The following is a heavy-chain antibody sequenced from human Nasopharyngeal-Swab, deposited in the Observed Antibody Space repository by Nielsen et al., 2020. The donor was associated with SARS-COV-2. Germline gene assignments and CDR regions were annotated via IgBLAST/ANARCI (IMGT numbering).Heavy chain of an antibody. CDR2: INHSGST. J-gene: IGHJ6*02. Sequence: RQAPGKGLEWIGEINHSGSTNYSPSLKSRVTISVDTSKNQFSLKLSSVTAADTAVYYCARAGDIRYYYYGMDVWGQGTTVTVSS. V-gene: IGHV4-34*01. CDR3: ARAGDIRYYYYGMDV. D-gene: IGHD2-21*01.